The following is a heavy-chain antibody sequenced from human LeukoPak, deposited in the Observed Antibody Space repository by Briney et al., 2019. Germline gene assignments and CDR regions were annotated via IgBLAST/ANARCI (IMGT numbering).Heavy chain of an antibody. CDR3: ARDGGGGLTAFDY. D-gene: IGHD2-15*01. Sequence: GGSLRLSCAASGFTSSSYAMHWVRQAPGKGLEWVAVISYDGSNKYYADSVKGRFTISRDNSKNTLYLQMNSLRAEDTAVYYCARDGGGGLTAFDYWGQGTLVTVSS. CDR1: GFTSSSYA. V-gene: IGHV3-30-3*01. J-gene: IGHJ4*02. CDR2: ISYDGSNK.